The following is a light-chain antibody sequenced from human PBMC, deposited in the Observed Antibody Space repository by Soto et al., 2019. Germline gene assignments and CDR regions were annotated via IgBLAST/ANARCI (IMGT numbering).Light chain of an antibody. Sequence: DIQMTQSPSSVSASVGDRVTFTCRASQDVSTWLAWYQRKPGKAPKLLIYASSTLESGVPSRFSGSGSGTEFTLTISSLQPEDFATYYCQQANALPYTFGQGTTLEI. J-gene: IGKJ2*01. CDR2: ASS. CDR1: QDVSTW. V-gene: IGKV1-12*01. CDR3: QQANALPYT.